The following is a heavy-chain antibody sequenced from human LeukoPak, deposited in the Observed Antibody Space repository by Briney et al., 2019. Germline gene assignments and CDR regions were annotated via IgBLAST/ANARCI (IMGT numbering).Heavy chain of an antibody. V-gene: IGHV1-2*02. CDR2: INPNSGGT. D-gene: IGHD1-20*01. CDR3: ANRYNWNDFQSNAFDI. Sequence: ASVKVSCKASGYTLTGYYFHWVRQAPGQGLEWMGWINPNSGGTNYAQKFQGRVTMTRDTSISAAYMELSRLRSDDTAVYYCANRYNWNDFQSNAFDIWGQATMLTVSS. J-gene: IGHJ3*02. CDR1: GYTLTGYY.